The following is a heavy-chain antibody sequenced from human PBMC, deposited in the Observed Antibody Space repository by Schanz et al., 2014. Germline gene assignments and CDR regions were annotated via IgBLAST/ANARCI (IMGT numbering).Heavy chain of an antibody. V-gene: IGHV3-23*04. CDR2: IIGSGGNT. J-gene: IGHJ4*02. CDR3: AKQDGYIVVVPVDY. D-gene: IGHD2-2*01. CDR1: GFTFSEVY. Sequence: EVRLVESGGGLVEPGGSLRLSCSGSGFTFSEVYMSWVRQAPGKGLEWVSSIIGSGGNTFYADSVKGRFTISRDNSKNTLYLQMNSLRAEDTAVYYCAKQDGYIVVVPVDYWGQGTLVTVSS.